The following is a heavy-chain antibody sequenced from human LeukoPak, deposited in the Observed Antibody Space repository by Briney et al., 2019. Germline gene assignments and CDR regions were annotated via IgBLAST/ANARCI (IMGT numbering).Heavy chain of an antibody. CDR1: GFTFSSYW. D-gene: IGHD2-2*01. CDR2: IKQDGSEK. J-gene: IGHJ3*02. Sequence: GGSLRLSCAASGFTFSSYWVSWVRQAPGKGLEWVANIKQDGSEKYYVDSVKGRFTISRDNAKNSLYLQMNSLRAEDTAVYYCARVRIVVASRDAFDIWGQGTMVTVSS. V-gene: IGHV3-7*01. CDR3: ARVRIVVASRDAFDI.